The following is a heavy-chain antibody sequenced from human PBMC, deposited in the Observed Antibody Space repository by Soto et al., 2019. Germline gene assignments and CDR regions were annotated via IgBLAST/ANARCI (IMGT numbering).Heavy chain of an antibody. CDR1: GFTFSSYS. D-gene: IGHD3-3*01. CDR2: ISSSSSTI. J-gene: IGHJ5*02. CDR3: ARGVRFLEWPRAGLGTRSWFDP. V-gene: IGHV3-48*01. Sequence: EVQLVESGGGLVQPGGSLRLSCAASGFTFSSYSRNWVRQAPGKGLEWVSYISSSSSTIYYADSVKGRFTISRDNAKNSLYLQMNSLRAEDTAVYYCARGVRFLEWPRAGLGTRSWFDPWGQGTLVTVSS.